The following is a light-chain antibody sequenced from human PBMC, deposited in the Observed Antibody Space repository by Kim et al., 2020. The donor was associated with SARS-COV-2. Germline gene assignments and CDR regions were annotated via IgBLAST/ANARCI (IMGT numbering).Light chain of an antibody. V-gene: IGKV1-5*03. Sequence: GDRITITCRASQSINNLLAWYQQKPGKAPKVLIYKTSILQSGVSSRFSGSGSGTDFALTINSLQPDDFATYYCQQYHRYFAFGQGAKVYI. CDR2: KTS. CDR1: QSINNL. J-gene: IGKJ1*01. CDR3: QQYHRYFA.